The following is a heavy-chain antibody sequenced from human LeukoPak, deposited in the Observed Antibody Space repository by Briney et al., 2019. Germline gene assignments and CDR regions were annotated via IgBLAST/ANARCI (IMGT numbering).Heavy chain of an antibody. V-gene: IGHV3-48*02. CDR2: ISSGSSTT. CDR3: AGARTYYYAMDV. Sequence: GGSLRLSCVASGFTFSSYSMNWVRQAPGKGLEWVSYISSGSSTTYYVDSVKGRFAISRDNAKNSLYLQMNSLRDEDTAVYYCAGARTYYYAMDVWGQGTTVTVSS. J-gene: IGHJ6*02. CDR1: GFTFSSYS.